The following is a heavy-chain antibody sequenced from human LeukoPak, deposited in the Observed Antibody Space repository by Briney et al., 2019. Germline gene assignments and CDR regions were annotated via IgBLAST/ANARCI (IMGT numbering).Heavy chain of an antibody. D-gene: IGHD3-10*01. Sequence: SETLSLTCTVAGGSISSYYGSWIRQPPGKGREWIGYIYYSGSTNYNPSLKSRVTISVDTSKNQFSLKLSSVTAADTAVYYCARNSGSYPTFDYWGQGTLVTVSS. J-gene: IGHJ4*02. CDR3: ARNSGSYPTFDY. CDR2: IYYSGST. CDR1: GGSISSYY. V-gene: IGHV4-59*08.